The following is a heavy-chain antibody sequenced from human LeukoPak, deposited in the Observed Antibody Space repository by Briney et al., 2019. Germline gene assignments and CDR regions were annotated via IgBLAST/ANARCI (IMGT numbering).Heavy chain of an antibody. D-gene: IGHD6-6*01. Sequence: PGRSLRLSCAASGFTFDDFAMHWVRRAPGKGLEWVSGISWNSGSVGYADSVKGRFTISRDNAKNSLYLQMNSLRAEDTALYYCVKGTTYSSSSLFDYWGQGTLVTVSS. CDR1: GFTFDDFA. CDR3: VKGTTYSSSSLFDY. J-gene: IGHJ4*02. CDR2: ISWNSGSV. V-gene: IGHV3-9*01.